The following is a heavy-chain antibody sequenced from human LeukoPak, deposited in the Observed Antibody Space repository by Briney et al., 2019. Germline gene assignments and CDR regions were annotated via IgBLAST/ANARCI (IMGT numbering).Heavy chain of an antibody. D-gene: IGHD6-19*01. CDR2: IYYSGST. CDR3: ARGQGSSGWYDY. V-gene: IGHV4-59*01. J-gene: IGHJ4*02. Sequence: PSETLSLTCTVSGGSISSYYWSWIRQPPGKGLEWIGYIYYSGSTNYNPSLKSRVTISVDTSKNQFSLKLSSVTAADTAVYYCARGQGSSGWYDYWGQGTLVTVSS. CDR1: GGSISSYY.